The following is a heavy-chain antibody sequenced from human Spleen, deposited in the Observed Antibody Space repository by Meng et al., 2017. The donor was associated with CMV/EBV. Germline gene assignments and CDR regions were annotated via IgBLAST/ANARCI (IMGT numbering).Heavy chain of an antibody. CDR2: ISGSGGST. D-gene: IGHD6-13*01. CDR1: GFTFSSYA. CDR3: ARDRFRIGYSSSWYPYYYYGMDV. J-gene: IGHJ6*02. V-gene: IGHV3-23*01. Sequence: GGSLRLSCAASGFTFSSYAMSWVRQAPGKGLEWVSAISGSGGSTYYADSVKGRFTISRDNSKNTLYLQMNSLRAEDTAVYYCARDRFRIGYSSSWYPYYYYGMDVWGQGTTVTVSS.